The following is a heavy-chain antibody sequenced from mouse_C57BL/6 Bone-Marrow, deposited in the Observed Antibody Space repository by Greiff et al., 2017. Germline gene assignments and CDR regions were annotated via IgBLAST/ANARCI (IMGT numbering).Heavy chain of an antibody. CDR2: ISNGGGST. Sequence: EVKLVESGGGLVQPGGSLKLSCAASGFTFSDYYMYWVRQTPEKRLEWVAYISNGGGSTYYPDTVKGRFTISRDNAKNTLYLQMSRLKSEDTAMYYCARRDSSGYPYAMDYWGQGTSVTVSS. CDR1: GFTFSDYY. J-gene: IGHJ4*01. CDR3: ARRDSSGYPYAMDY. D-gene: IGHD3-2*02. V-gene: IGHV5-12*01.